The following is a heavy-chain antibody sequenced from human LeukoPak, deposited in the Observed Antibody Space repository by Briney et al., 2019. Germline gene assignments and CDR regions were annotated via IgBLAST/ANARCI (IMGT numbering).Heavy chain of an antibody. CDR1: GFTFSSCG. Sequence: GGSLRLSCAASGFTFSSCGMHWVRQAPGKGLEWVAFIRYDGSNKYYADSVKGRFTISRDNSKNTLYLQMNSLRAEDTAVYYCAKDGDSDGYFDWLLYGYYFDYWGQGTLVTVSS. V-gene: IGHV3-30*02. CDR3: AKDGDSDGYFDWLLYGYYFDY. CDR2: IRYDGSNK. J-gene: IGHJ4*02. D-gene: IGHD3-9*01.